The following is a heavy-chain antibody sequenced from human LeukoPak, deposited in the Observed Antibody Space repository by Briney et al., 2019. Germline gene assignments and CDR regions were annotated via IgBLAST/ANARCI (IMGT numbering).Heavy chain of an antibody. CDR3: ASMGSKYCSGGSCMGGWFDP. D-gene: IGHD2-15*01. CDR1: GGTFSSYA. CDR2: IIPIFGTA. Sequence: SVKVSCKASGGTFSSYAISWVRQAPGQGLEWMGGIIPIFGTANYAQKFQGRVTITADKPTSTAYMELSSLRSEDTAVYYCASMGSKYCSGGSCMGGWFDPWGQGTLVTVSS. J-gene: IGHJ5*02. V-gene: IGHV1-69*06.